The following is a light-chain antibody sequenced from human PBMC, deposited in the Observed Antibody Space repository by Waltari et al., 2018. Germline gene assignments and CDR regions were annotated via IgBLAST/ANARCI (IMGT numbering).Light chain of an antibody. J-gene: IGLJ2*01. Sequence: QSALTQPASVSGSPGQSITISCTGTRSDVGGYNYVSWYQQYSGKAPKLMIYDVSNRPSGVSNRFSGSKSGNTASLTISGLQAEDEADYYCSSFTTTTALVFGGGTKLTVL. V-gene: IGLV2-14*01. CDR1: RSDVGGYNY. CDR2: DVS. CDR3: SSFTTTTALV.